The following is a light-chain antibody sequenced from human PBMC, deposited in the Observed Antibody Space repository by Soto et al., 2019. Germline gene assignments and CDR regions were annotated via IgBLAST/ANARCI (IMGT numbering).Light chain of an antibody. J-gene: IGKJ2*01. CDR1: QRITTY. Sequence: IHVTQSPSSLSASVGDRVTITCRASQRITTYLNWYQQKPGEAPKLLISTSGTLQRGVPSRFSGSGSGTDFTLSITSLQPADFATYFCQQPYSTPYTFGQGTTLEIK. V-gene: IGKV1-39*01. CDR3: QQPYSTPYT. CDR2: TSG.